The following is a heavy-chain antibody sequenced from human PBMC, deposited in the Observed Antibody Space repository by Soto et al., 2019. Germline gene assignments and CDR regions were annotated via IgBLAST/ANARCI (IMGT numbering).Heavy chain of an antibody. Sequence: EVQLLESGGGLVQPGGSLRLSCAASGFTFSSYAMSWVRQAPGKGLEWVSAISGSGGSTYYADSVKGRFTISRDNSKNTMYLQMNSLRAEDTAVYYCAKRYKVWKHFDYWGQGTLVTVSS. CDR2: ISGSGGST. V-gene: IGHV3-23*01. J-gene: IGHJ4*02. D-gene: IGHD5-18*01. CDR3: AKRYKVWKHFDY. CDR1: GFTFSSYA.